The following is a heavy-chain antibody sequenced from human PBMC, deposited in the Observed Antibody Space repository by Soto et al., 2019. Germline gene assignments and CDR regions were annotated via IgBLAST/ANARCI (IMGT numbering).Heavy chain of an antibody. CDR2: IDHSGCA. Sequence: QVQLQESGPGLVKPSGTLSLTCAVSGGSISSSNWWSWVRQPPGQGLEWIGEIDHSGCANYNPSLKSRLTISVDKSKNQFSLKLSSVTAADTAVYYCASLIAANANWGKGTLVTVSS. CDR1: GGSISSSNW. J-gene: IGHJ4*02. CDR3: ASLIAANAN. V-gene: IGHV4-4*02. D-gene: IGHD6-6*01.